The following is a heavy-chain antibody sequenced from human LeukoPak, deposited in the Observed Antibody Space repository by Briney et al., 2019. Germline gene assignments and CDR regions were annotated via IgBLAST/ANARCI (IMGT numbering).Heavy chain of an antibody. CDR1: GFTFSSYS. CDR3: ASNCGGDCSSFY. CDR2: ISSSSSTI. D-gene: IGHD2-21*01. V-gene: IGHV3-48*01. J-gene: IGHJ4*02. Sequence: GGSLRLSCAASGFTFSSYSMNWVPQAPRKRLEWVSYISSSSSTIYYADSVKGRFTISRDNAKNSLYLQMNSLRAADTAVYSCASNCGGDCSSFYWGQGTLVTVSS.